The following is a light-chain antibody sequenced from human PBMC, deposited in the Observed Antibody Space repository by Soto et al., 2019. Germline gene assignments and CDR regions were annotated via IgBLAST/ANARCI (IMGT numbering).Light chain of an antibody. CDR1: NIGSKS. J-gene: IGLJ2*01. CDR3: QVWDSSSDHVV. V-gene: IGLV3-21*04. CDR2: YDS. Sequence: SYELTQPPSVSVAPGKTARITCGGNNIGSKSVHWYQQQPGQAPVLVIYYDSDRPSGSPERFSGSNSGNTATLTISRGEAGDEADYYCQVWDSSSDHVVFGGGTKLTVL.